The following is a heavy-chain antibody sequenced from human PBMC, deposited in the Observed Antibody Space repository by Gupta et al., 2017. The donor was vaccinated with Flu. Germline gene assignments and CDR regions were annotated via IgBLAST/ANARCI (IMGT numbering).Heavy chain of an antibody. V-gene: IGHV1-69*01. D-gene: IGHD2-2*01. CDR3: ARGGEGYCSSTSCPAIPQDAFDI. J-gene: IGHJ3*02. Sequence: APGQGLEWMGGIIPIFGTANYAQKFQGRVTITADESTSTAYMELSSLRSEDTAVYYCARGGEGYCSSTSCPAIPQDAFDIWGQGTMVTVSS. CDR2: IIPIFGTA.